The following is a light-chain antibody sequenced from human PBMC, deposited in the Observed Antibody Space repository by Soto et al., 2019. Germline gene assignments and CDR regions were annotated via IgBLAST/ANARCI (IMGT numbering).Light chain of an antibody. CDR3: QQYNNWPLT. Sequence: EIVMTQSPATLSVSPGERATLSCRASQSISSNSAWYQQKPGQAPRLLIYGASTRATGIPARFSGSGFGTEFTLTISSLQSEDFAVYYCQQYNNWPLTFGGGTKVDIK. V-gene: IGKV3-15*01. CDR2: GAS. J-gene: IGKJ4*01. CDR1: QSISSN.